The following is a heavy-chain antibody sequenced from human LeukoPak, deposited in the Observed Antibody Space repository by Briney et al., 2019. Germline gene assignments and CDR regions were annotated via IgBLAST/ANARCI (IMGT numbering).Heavy chain of an antibody. V-gene: IGHV4-59*08. D-gene: IGHD2-8*01. Sequence: SETLSLTCTVSGGSISGWYWSWIRQPPGKGLEWIGYIHYSGSTNYNPSLKSRVTISANTTKNQFSLKLTSVTAADTAVYYCARQAHCTSDLCYPFDYWGQGTLVTVSS. J-gene: IGHJ4*02. CDR1: GGSISGWY. CDR2: IHYSGST. CDR3: ARQAHCTSDLCYPFDY.